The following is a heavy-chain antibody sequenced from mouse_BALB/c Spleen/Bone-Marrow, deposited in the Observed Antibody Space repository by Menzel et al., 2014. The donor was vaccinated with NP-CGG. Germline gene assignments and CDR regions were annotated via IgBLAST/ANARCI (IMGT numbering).Heavy chain of an antibody. V-gene: IGHV1-9*01. CDR3: TRSSGSSTSWFAY. CDR2: ILPGSGST. Sequence: VQLQQSGAELMKPGASVKISCKATGYTFXSYWIEWVKQRPGHGLEWIGEILPGSGSTDYNERFKGKATFAADTSSNTAYMQLSSLTSEDSAVYYCTRSSGSSTSWFAYWGQGTPVTVSA. CDR1: GYTFXSYW. J-gene: IGHJ3*01. D-gene: IGHD1-1*01.